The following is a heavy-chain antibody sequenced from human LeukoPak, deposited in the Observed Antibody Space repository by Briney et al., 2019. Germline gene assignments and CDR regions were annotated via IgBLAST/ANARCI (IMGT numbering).Heavy chain of an antibody. J-gene: IGHJ2*01. CDR1: GFTFSSYA. CDR3: AKGARYCSSTSCPWYFDL. CDR2: ISGSGGST. V-gene: IGHV3-23*01. Sequence: GGSLRLSCAASGFTFSSYAMSWVRQAPGKGLEWVSAISGSGGSTYYADSVKGRFTISRDNSKNTLYLQMNSLRAEDTAVYYRAKGARYCSSTSCPWYFDLWGRGTLVTVSS. D-gene: IGHD2-2*01.